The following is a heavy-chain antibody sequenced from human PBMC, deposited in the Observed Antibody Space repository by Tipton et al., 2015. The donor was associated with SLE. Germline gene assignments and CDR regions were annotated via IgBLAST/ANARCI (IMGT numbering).Heavy chain of an antibody. V-gene: IGHV3-53*04. CDR3: ARLTGYNFTYASYFDF. CDR1: GFSVISKY. J-gene: IGHJ4*02. D-gene: IGHD1-1*01. Sequence: VQLVQSGGGLVQPGGSLRLSCAASGFSVISKYMGWVRQAPGKGLEWVSVIYSDGSTYYADSVKGRFTISRHNSKNTLYLQMESLRAVDTAVYYCARLTGYNFTYASYFDFWGQGTLVTVSS. CDR2: IYSDGST.